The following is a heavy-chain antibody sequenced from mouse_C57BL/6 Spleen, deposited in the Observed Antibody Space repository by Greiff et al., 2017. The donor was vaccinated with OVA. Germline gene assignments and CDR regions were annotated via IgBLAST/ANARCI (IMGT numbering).Heavy chain of an antibody. V-gene: IGHV1-52*01. CDR2: IDPSDSET. CDR1: GYTFTSYW. J-gene: IGHJ4*01. Sequence: VQLQQPGAELVRPGSSVKLSCKASGYTFTSYWMHWVKQRPIQGLEWIGNIDPSDSETHYNQKFKDKATLTVDKSSSTAYMQLSSLTSEDSAVYYCARSYGSSYLYAMDYWGQGTSVTVSS. CDR3: ARSYGSSYLYAMDY. D-gene: IGHD1-1*01.